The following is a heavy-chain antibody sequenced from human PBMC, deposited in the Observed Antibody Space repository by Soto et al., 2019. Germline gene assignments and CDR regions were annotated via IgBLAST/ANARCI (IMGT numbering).Heavy chain of an antibody. D-gene: IGHD3-3*01. J-gene: IGHJ6*02. CDR2: ISYDGSNK. V-gene: IGHV3-30*18. CDR1: GFSFRSYA. Sequence: VQLVESGGGVVQPGRSLRLSCAASGFSFRSYAMHWVRQAPGKGLEWVAVISYDGSNKWYGDSVKGRFTISRDNSEDTLYQQMNSLRAEDRSVYYCAKDSVDSQRFLEWMNYYDVDVWGQGTTVTVSS. CDR3: AKDSVDSQRFLEWMNYYDVDV.